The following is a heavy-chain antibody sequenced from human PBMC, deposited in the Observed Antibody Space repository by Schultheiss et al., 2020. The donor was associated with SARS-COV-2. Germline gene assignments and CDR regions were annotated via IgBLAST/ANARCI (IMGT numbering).Heavy chain of an antibody. CDR3: ARSDSSSWYHGAFDI. J-gene: IGHJ3*02. Sequence: GGSLRLSCAASGFTFSSYAMHWVRQAPGKGLEWVAVISYDGSNKYYADSMKGRFTITRDNSKNTLYLQMNSLRAEDTAVYYCARSDSSSWYHGAFDIWGQGTMVTVAS. CDR2: ISYDGSNK. CDR1: GFTFSSYA. V-gene: IGHV3-30*04. D-gene: IGHD6-13*01.